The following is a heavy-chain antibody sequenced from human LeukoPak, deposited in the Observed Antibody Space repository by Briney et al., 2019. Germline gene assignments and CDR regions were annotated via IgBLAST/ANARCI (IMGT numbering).Heavy chain of an antibody. V-gene: IGHV3-30-3*01. CDR1: GFPFSSYA. CDR2: ISYDGSNK. D-gene: IGHD3-22*01. J-gene: IGHJ4*02. CDR3: ARVFPQYYYHNSDYIGVDY. Sequence: GSLRLSCAASGFPFSSYAMHWVRQAPGKGLEWVAVISYDGSNKYYAEFVKGRFTISRDNSKNTLYLQMNSLRAEDTAVYYCARVFPQYYYHNSDYIGVDYWGQGTLVTVSS.